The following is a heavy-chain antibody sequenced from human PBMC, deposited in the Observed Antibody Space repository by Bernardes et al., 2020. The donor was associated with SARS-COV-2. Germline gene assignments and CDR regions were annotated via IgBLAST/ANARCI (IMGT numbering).Heavy chain of an antibody. CDR3: AREGGDDAFDI. CDR1: GGSISSYY. CDR2: IYYSGST. J-gene: IGHJ3*02. Sequence: SETLSLTCTVSGGSISSYYWSWIRQPPGKELEWIGYIYYSGSTNYNPSLKSRVTISVDTSKNQFSLKLSSVTAADTAVYYCAREGGDDAFDIWGQGTMVTVSS. V-gene: IGHV4-59*01.